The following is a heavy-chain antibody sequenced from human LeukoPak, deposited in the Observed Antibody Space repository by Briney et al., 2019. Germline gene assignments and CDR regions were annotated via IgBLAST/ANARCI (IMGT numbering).Heavy chain of an antibody. CDR2: INTDGSST. V-gene: IGHV3-74*01. CDR3: ARGARGVVYDYFDS. J-gene: IGHJ4*02. CDR1: GFTFSSYW. D-gene: IGHD3-10*01. Sequence: GGSLRLSCAASGFTFSSYWMHWVRQAPGKGLVWVSRINTDGSSTNYADSVKGRFTISRDNAKNTVYLQMNSLRAEDTAVFYCARGARGVVYDYFDSWGQGTPVTVSS.